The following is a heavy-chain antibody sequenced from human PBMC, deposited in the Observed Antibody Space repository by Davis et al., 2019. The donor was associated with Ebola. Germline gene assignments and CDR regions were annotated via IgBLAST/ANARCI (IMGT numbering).Heavy chain of an antibody. CDR2: ISSNGGST. Sequence: GESLKISCSASGFTFSSYAMHWVRQTPGKGLEYVSAISSNGGSTYYADSVKGRFTISRDNSKNTLYLQMSSLRAEDTAVYYCGKPYCSSTSCPNGVHAAFDIWGQGTMVTVSS. CDR3: GKPYCSSTSCPNGVHAAFDI. D-gene: IGHD2-2*01. J-gene: IGHJ3*02. V-gene: IGHV3-64D*06. CDR1: GFTFSSYA.